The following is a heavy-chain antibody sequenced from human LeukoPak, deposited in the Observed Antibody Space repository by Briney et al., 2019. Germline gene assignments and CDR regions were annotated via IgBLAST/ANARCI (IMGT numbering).Heavy chain of an antibody. D-gene: IGHD3-3*01. CDR2: INHSGST. CDR1: GGSFSGYY. V-gene: IGHV4-34*01. J-gene: IGHJ5*02. Sequence: PSETLSLTCTVYGGSFSGYYWSWIRQPPGKGLEWIGEINHSGSTNYNPSLKSRVTISVDTSKNQFSLKLSSVTAAATAVYYCARSLRFLEWFSQKRAWFDPWGQGTLVTVSS. CDR3: ARSLRFLEWFSQKRAWFDP.